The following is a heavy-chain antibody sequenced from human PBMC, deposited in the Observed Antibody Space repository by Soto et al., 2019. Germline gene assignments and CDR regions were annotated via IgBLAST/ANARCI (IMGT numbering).Heavy chain of an antibody. CDR3: ARGYYDILTGYYNPDYFDY. J-gene: IGHJ4*02. D-gene: IGHD3-9*01. CDR2: IYHSGST. CDR1: GGSISSGGYS. V-gene: IGHV4-30-2*01. Sequence: QLQLQESGSGLVKPSQTLSLTCAVSGGSISSGGYSWSWIRQPPGKGLEWIGYIYHSGSTYYNPSLKSRVTISVDRSKNQFSLKLSSVTAADTAVYYCARGYYDILTGYYNPDYFDYWGQGTLVTVSS.